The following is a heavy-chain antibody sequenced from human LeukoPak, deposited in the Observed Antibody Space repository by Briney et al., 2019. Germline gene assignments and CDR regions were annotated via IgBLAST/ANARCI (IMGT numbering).Heavy chain of an antibody. D-gene: IGHD1-7*01. CDR1: GYTLTELS. CDR2: FDPEDGET. V-gene: IGHV1-24*01. Sequence: ASVKVSCKASGYTLTELSMHWVRQAPGKGLEWMGGFDPEDGETIYAQKFQGRVTMTEDTSTDTAYMELSSLRSEDTAVYYCATEGITGTTAGAFDIWGQGTMVTVSS. CDR3: ATEGITGTTAGAFDI. J-gene: IGHJ3*02.